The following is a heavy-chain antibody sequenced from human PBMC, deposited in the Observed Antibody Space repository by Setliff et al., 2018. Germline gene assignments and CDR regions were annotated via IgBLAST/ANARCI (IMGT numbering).Heavy chain of an antibody. Sequence: SSETLSLTCTVSGGSINSGDYYWSWIRQPPGKGLEWIGYIYSSGSTYYNPSLKSRVSISVDTSKIQFSLKLSSVTAADTAVYYCARESRYYYDNLGTLDYWGQGTLVTVSS. CDR3: ARESRYYYDNLGTLDY. V-gene: IGHV4-30-4*08. CDR2: IYSSGST. J-gene: IGHJ4*02. D-gene: IGHD3-22*01. CDR1: GGSINSGDYY.